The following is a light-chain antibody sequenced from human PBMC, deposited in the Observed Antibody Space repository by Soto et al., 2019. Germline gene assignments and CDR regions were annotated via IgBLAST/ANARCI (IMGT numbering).Light chain of an antibody. CDR3: YSCSRSSGTRYA. V-gene: IGLV2-14*03. Sequence: QSALTQPASVSGSPGQSITISCTGTSSDIGTYNYVSWYQQHPGQAPKLMIYDVSNRPSGVSDRFSGSKSGNTASLTISGLQAEDEADYYCYSCSRSSGTRYAFGTETKLTVL. CDR2: DVS. J-gene: IGLJ1*01. CDR1: SSDIGTYNY.